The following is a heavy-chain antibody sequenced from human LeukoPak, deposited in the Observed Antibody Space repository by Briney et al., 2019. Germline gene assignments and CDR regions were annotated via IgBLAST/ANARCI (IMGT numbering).Heavy chain of an antibody. CDR3: ARALPPSGVAKPIYYFDY. J-gene: IGHJ4*02. Sequence: SETLSLTCAVYAGSFSGYYWIWIRQPSGKGLEWSGEINHSGSTNYNPSLKSRVTISVDTSKNQFSLKLSSVTAADTAVYYCARALPPSGVAKPIYYFDYWGQGTLVTVSS. CDR1: AGSFSGYY. V-gene: IGHV4-34*01. D-gene: IGHD5-12*01. CDR2: INHSGST.